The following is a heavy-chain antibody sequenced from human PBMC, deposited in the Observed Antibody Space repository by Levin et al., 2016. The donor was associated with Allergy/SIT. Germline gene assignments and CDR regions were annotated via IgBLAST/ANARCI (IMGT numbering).Heavy chain of an antibody. CDR3: ARDGARGDYGDYYYGMDV. J-gene: IGHJ6*02. D-gene: IGHD4-17*01. Sequence: SETLSLTCVVSGGSISRSNWWSWVRQSPGKGLEWLGEIYHSGSTNYNPSLKSRVTMSVDKSKNQFSLKLRSVTAADTAVYYCARDGARGDYGDYYYGMDVWGQGTTVTVSS. V-gene: IGHV4-4*02. CDR2: IYHSGST. CDR1: GGSISRSNW.